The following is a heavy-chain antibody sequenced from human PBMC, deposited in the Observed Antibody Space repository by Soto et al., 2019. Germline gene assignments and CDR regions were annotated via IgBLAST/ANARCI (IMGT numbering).Heavy chain of an antibody. D-gene: IGHD3-3*01. J-gene: IGHJ5*02. CDR3: VRDFGDLQDFWSGPDQ. V-gene: IGHV4-38-2*02. CDR2: VFHSGTT. CDR1: GYSINSGYY. Sequence: PSETLSLTCAVSGYSINSGYYRGWIRQPPGKGLEWIGSVFHSGTTYSNPSLKTRLTISVDTSKNEISLDLNAVAAADTAVYYCVRDFGDLQDFWSGPDQWGQGVPVTV.